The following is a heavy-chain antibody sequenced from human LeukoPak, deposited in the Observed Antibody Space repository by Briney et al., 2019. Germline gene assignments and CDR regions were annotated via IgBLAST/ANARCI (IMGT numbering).Heavy chain of an antibody. CDR1: GGSISSYY. Sequence: SETLSLTCTVSGGSISSYYWSWIRQPPGKGLEWIGYIYYSGSTNYNPSLKSRVTISVDTSKNQFSLKLSSVTAADTAVYYCARDGGSGWSVDYFDYWGQGTLDTVSS. CDR3: ARDGGSGWSVDYFDY. V-gene: IGHV4-59*01. D-gene: IGHD6-19*01. CDR2: IYYSGST. J-gene: IGHJ4*02.